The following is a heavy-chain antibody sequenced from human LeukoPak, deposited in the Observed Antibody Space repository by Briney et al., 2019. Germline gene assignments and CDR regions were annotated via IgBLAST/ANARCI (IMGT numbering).Heavy chain of an antibody. Sequence: GASVKVSCKASGYTFIRYYMHWVRQAPGQGLEWMGIINPSGGSTSYAQKFQGRVTMTRDTSTSTVYMELSRLRSEDTAVYYCARGGYGDRIDYWGQRTLVSVSS. CDR3: ARGGYGDRIDY. D-gene: IGHD4-17*01. V-gene: IGHV1-46*01. J-gene: IGHJ4*02. CDR2: INPSGGST. CDR1: GYTFIRYY.